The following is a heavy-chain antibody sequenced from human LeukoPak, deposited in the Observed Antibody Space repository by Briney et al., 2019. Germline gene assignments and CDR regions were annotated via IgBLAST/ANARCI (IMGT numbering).Heavy chain of an antibody. CDR3: ARASYNWNDDEGTPDYFDY. J-gene: IGHJ4*02. CDR1: GGSISSGDYY. Sequence: SQTLSLTCTVSGGSISSGDYYWSWIRQPPRKGLEWIGYIYYSGSTYYNPSLKSRVTISVDTSKNQFSLKLSSVTAADTAVYYCARASYNWNDDEGTPDYFDYWGQGTLVTVSS. CDR2: IYYSGST. D-gene: IGHD1-1*01. V-gene: IGHV4-30-4*01.